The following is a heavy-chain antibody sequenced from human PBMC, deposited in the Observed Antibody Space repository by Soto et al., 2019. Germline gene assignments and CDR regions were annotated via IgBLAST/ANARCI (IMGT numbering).Heavy chain of an antibody. V-gene: IGHV3-9*01. Sequence: GGSLRLSCAASGFTFDDYAMHWVRQAPGKGLEWVSGISWNSGSIGYADSVKGRFTISRDNAKNSLYLQMNSLRAEDTALYYCAKDAGVATNKPYYYMDVWGKGTTVTVSS. CDR1: GFTFDDYA. CDR2: ISWNSGSI. J-gene: IGHJ6*03. CDR3: AKDAGVATNKPYYYMDV. D-gene: IGHD3-3*01.